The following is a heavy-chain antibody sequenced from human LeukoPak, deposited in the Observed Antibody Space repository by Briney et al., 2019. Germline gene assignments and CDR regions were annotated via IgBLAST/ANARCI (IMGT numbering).Heavy chain of an antibody. CDR1: GFTFSSYG. Sequence: GGSLRLSCAASGFTFSSYGMHWVRQAPGKGLEWVAVISYDGSNKYYADSVKGRFTISRDNSKNTLYLRMNSLRAEDTAVYYCAKDGRSPHYYYYGMDVWGQGTTVTVSS. V-gene: IGHV3-30*18. CDR2: ISYDGSNK. J-gene: IGHJ6*02. CDR3: AKDGRSPHYYYYGMDV.